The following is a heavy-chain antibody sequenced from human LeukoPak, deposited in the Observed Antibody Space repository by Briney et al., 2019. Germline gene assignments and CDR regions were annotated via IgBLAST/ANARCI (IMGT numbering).Heavy chain of an antibody. J-gene: IGHJ4*02. CDR1: GFTFSRHW. D-gene: IGHD5-18*01. CDR3: AIHLSGVTGYTYGRGIDY. V-gene: IGHV3-7*01. CDR2: IKKDGSEK. Sequence: PGGSLRLSCAASGFTFSRHWMSWVREARGKGLEWVANIKKDGSEKYYVDSVKGRFTISRDNAKTSLYLHMNSLRAEDTAVYYCAIHLSGVTGYTYGRGIDYWGQGTLVTVSS.